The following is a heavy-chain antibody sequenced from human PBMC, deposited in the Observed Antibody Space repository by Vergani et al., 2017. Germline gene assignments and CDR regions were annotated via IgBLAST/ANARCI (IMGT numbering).Heavy chain of an antibody. CDR3: ARELRTDYGGNSGDGY. V-gene: IGHV1-69*11. D-gene: IGHD4-23*01. J-gene: IGHJ4*02. CDR1: GGTFSSYA. CDR2: IIPILGTA. Sequence: QVQLVQSGAEVKKPGSSVKVSCKASGGTFSSYAISWVRQAPGQGLEWMGRIIPILGTANYAQKFQGRVTINADESTRTAYMELSSLRSEDTAVYYCARELRTDYGGNSGDGYWGQGTLVTVSS.